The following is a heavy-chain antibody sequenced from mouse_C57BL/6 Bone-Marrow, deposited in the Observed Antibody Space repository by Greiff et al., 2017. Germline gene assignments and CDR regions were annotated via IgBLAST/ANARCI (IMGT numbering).Heavy chain of an antibody. V-gene: IGHV5-12*01. CDR2: ISNGGGST. J-gene: IGHJ4*01. CDR1: GFTFSDYY. Sequence: EVKLMESGGGLVQPGGSLKLSCAASGFTFSDYYMYWVRQTPEKRLEWVAYISNGGGSTYYPDTVKGRFTTSRDNAKNTLYLQMGRLKSEDTAMYYCAGAMDYWGQGTSVTVSS. CDR3: AGAMDY.